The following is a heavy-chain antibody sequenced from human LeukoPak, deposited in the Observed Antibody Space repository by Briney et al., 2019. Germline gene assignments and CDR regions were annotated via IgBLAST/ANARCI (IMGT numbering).Heavy chain of an antibody. V-gene: IGHV3-21*01. CDR1: GFTFSSYS. CDR3: ARGGDDILTGARGMDV. CDR2: IGSSGSYI. Sequence: GGSLRLSCAASGFTFSSYSMTWVRQAPGKGLEWVSSIGSSGSYIFYADSVQGRFTIPRDNAKNSLYLQMNSLRAEDTAVYYCARGGDDILTGARGMDVWGQGTTVTVSS. J-gene: IGHJ6*02. D-gene: IGHD3-9*01.